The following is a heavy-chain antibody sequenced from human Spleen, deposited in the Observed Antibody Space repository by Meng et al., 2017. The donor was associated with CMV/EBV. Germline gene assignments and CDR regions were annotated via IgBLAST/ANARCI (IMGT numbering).Heavy chain of an antibody. CDR1: GYSLNTSY. D-gene: IGHD5-12*01. J-gene: IGHJ4*02. CDR3: ARDPLLGGYDSLTLDY. Sequence: ASVKVSCKASGYSLNTSYIHWVRQAPGQGLEWMGLINPSGGSTNYAQTLQGRVTMTRDTSTSTVYMELSSLRSEDTAVYFCARDPLLGGYDSLTLDYWGQGTLVTVSS. V-gene: IGHV1-46*02. CDR2: INPSGGST.